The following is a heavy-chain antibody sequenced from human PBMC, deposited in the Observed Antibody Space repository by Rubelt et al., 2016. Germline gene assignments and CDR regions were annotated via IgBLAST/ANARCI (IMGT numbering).Heavy chain of an antibody. CDR2: ISAYNGNT. CDR3: ARRDGYNWDDAFDI. J-gene: IGHJ3*02. Sequence: QVQLVQSGAEVKKPGASVKVSCKASGYTFTSYGISWVRQAPGQGLAWMGWISAYNGNTNYAQKLQGRVTRTTDTSTSTAYMERRSLRSDDTAVYYCARRDGYNWDDAFDIWGQGTMVTVSS. D-gene: IGHD5-24*01. CDR1: GYTFTSYG. V-gene: IGHV1-18*01.